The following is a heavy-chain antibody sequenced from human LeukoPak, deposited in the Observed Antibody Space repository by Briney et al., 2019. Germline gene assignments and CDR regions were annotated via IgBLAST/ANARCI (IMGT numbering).Heavy chain of an antibody. J-gene: IGHJ4*02. CDR3: ATQRRAHSTPDY. V-gene: IGHV1-18*01. Sequence: ASVKVSCKASGYTFTSYGISWVRQAPGQGLEWMGWISAYNGNTNYAQKLQGRVTMTTDTSTSTAYMELRSLRSDDTAVYYCATQRRAHSTPDYWGQGTLVTVSS. CDR2: ISAYNGNT. CDR1: GYTFTSYG. D-gene: IGHD1-1*01.